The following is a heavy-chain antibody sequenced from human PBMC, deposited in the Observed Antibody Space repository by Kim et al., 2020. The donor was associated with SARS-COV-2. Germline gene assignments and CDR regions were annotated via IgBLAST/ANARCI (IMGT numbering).Heavy chain of an antibody. Sequence: GWSLRLSCAASGFTFSDYYMSWIRQAPGKGLEWVSYISSSGSTIYYADSVKGRFTISRDNAKNSLYLQMNSLRAEDTAVYYCAREEYYYDSSGYYYVGAFDIWGQGTMVTVSS. J-gene: IGHJ3*02. D-gene: IGHD3-22*01. CDR1: GFTFSDYY. CDR3: AREEYYYDSSGYYYVGAFDI. CDR2: ISSSGSTI. V-gene: IGHV3-11*01.